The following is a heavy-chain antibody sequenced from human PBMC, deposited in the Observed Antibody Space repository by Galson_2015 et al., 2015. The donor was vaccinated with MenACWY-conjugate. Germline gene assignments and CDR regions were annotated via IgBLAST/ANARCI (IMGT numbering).Heavy chain of an antibody. CDR3: ARESRGYSYSYARDAFDV. J-gene: IGHJ3*01. CDR2: IWYDGSNK. D-gene: IGHD5-18*01. V-gene: IGHV3-33*01. Sequence: SLRLSCAASGFIFSSYGMHWVRQAPGKGLEWVAVIWYDGSNKYYADSVKGRFTISRDKSKNTLYLQMNSLRAEDTAVYYCARESRGYSYSYARDAFDVWGQGTMVTVS. CDR1: GFIFSSYG.